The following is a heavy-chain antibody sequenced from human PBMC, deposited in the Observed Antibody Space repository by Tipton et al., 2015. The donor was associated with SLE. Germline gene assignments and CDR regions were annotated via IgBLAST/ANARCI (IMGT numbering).Heavy chain of an antibody. Sequence: GLVKPSETLSLTCAVSGYSISSGYYWGWIRQPPGKGLEWIGSIYHSGSTYYNPSLKSRVTISVDTSKNQFSLKLSSVTAADTAVYYCATTDITIFGVANEGGYFDYWGQGTLVTVSS. V-gene: IGHV4-38-2*01. D-gene: IGHD3-3*01. J-gene: IGHJ4*02. CDR1: GYSISSGYY. CDR3: ATTDITIFGVANEGGYFDY. CDR2: IYHSGST.